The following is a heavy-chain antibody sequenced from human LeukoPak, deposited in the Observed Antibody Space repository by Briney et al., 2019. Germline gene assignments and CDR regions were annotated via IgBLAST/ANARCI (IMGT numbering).Heavy chain of an antibody. V-gene: IGHV1-69*01. Sequence: GSSVKVSCKASGGTFSSYAISWVRQAPGQGLEWMGGIIPIFGTANYAQKFQGRVTITADESTSTAYMELSSLRSEDTAVYYCARGPLPYSSSWYYFDYWGQGTLVTVSS. CDR3: ARGPLPYSSSWYYFDY. J-gene: IGHJ4*02. CDR2: IIPIFGTA. D-gene: IGHD6-13*01. CDR1: GGTFSSYA.